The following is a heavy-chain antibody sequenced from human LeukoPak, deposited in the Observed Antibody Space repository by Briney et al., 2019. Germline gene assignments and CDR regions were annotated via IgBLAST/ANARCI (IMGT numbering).Heavy chain of an antibody. J-gene: IGHJ4*02. CDR2: ISYDGSNK. CDR3: AKGGRSSGWSDYFDY. V-gene: IGHV3-30*18. CDR1: GFTFSSYG. Sequence: PGGSLRLSCAASGFTFSSYGMHWVRQAPGKGLEWVAVISYDGSNKYYADSVKGRFTISRDNSKNTLYLQMNSLRAEDTAVYYCAKGGRSSGWSDYFDYWGQGTLVTVSS. D-gene: IGHD6-19*01.